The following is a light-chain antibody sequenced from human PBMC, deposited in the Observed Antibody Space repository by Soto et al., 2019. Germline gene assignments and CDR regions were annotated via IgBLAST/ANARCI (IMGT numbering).Light chain of an antibody. Sequence: SYELTQPPSVSVAPGKTARITCGGNNIGSKSVHWYQQKPGQAPVLVIYFVSDRPSGIPERFSGSNSGNTATLTISRVEAGDEADYYCQVGDSSSDHVVFGGGTKLTVL. CDR1: NIGSKS. J-gene: IGLJ2*01. CDR2: FVS. CDR3: QVGDSSSDHVV. V-gene: IGLV3-21*04.